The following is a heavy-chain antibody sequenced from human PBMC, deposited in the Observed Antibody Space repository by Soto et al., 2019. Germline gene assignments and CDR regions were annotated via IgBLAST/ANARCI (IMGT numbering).Heavy chain of an antibody. J-gene: IGHJ6*02. D-gene: IGHD3-22*01. V-gene: IGHV1-69*13. CDR3: ARSPYYCDSSGDYGSQYYYAMDV. CDR2: IIPIFGTA. Sequence: SVKVSCKASGGTFSSYAISWVRQAPGQGLEWMGGIIPIFGTANYAQKFQGRVTITADESTSTAYMELSSLRSEDTAVYYCARSPYYCDSSGDYGSQYYYAMDVWGQGTSVTLSS. CDR1: GGTFSSYA.